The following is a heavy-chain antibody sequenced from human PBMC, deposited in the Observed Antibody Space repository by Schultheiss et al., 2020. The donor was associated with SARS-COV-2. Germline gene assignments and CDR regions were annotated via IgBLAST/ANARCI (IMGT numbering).Heavy chain of an antibody. Sequence: GESLKISCAASGFTFSDYYMSWIRQAPGKGLEWISYISSSGSTIYYADSVKGRFTISRDNAKNSLYLQMNSLRAEDTALYYCASSIAAAGMRGYFDYWGQGTLVTVSS. D-gene: IGHD6-13*01. V-gene: IGHV3-11*01. CDR1: GFTFSDYY. CDR3: ASSIAAAGMRGYFDY. CDR2: ISSSGSTI. J-gene: IGHJ4*02.